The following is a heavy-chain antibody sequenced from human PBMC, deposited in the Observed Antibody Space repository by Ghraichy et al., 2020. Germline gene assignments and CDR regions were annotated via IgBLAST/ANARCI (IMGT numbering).Heavy chain of an antibody. CDR2: ISWNSGSV. D-gene: IGHD2-15*01. V-gene: IGHV3-9*01. CDR1: GFTFDDYA. J-gene: IGHJ4*02. Sequence: GGSLRLSCAASGFTFDDYAMHWVRQAPGKGLEWVSGISWNSGSVGYADSVKGRFTISRDNAKNSLYLQMNSLRAEDTALYYCAKDIGRLDCGGGSCYPTLDYWGQGTLVTVSS. CDR3: AKDIGRLDCGGGSCYPTLDY.